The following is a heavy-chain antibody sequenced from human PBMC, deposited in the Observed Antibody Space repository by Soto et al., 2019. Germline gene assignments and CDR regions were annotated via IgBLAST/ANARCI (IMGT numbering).Heavy chain of an antibody. CDR2: INHSGST. D-gene: IGHD2-2*02. J-gene: IGHJ6*02. CDR3: ARECSSTSCYKGYYYGMDV. Sequence: SETLSLTCAVYGGSFSGYYWSWIRQPPGTGLEWIGEINHSGSTNYNPSLKSRVTISVDTSKNQFSLKLSSVTAADTAVYYCARECSSTSCYKGYYYGMDVWGQGTTVTVSS. CDR1: GGSFSGYY. V-gene: IGHV4-34*01.